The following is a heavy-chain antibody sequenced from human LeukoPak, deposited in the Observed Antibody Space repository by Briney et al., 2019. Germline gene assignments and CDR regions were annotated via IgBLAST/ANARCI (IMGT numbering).Heavy chain of an antibody. D-gene: IGHD3-9*01. J-gene: IGHJ5*02. Sequence: ASVKVSCKASRYTFTGYYMHWVRQAPGQGLEWMGWIIPNSGGTNYAQKFQGRVTMTRDTSISTAYMELSRLRSDDTAVYYCARGILNDDVLIGPWGQVILVNGSS. CDR1: RYTFTGYY. CDR3: ARGILNDDVLIGP. V-gene: IGHV1-2*02. CDR2: IIPNSGGT.